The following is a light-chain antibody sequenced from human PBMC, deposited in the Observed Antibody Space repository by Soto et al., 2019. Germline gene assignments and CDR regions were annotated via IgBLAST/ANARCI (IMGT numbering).Light chain of an antibody. V-gene: IGKV1-39*01. J-gene: IGKJ1*01. CDR2: AAS. Sequence: DIQMSQSPSSLSASVGDRVTITCRVSQSISSYLNWYQQKPGKAPKLLIYAASSLQSGVPSRFSGSGSGTDFTLTISSLQPEDFATYYCQQSYSTPGTFGQATKV. CDR3: QQSYSTPGT. CDR1: QSISSY.